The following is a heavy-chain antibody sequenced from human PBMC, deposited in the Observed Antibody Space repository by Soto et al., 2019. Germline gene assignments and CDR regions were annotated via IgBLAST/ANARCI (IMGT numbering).Heavy chain of an antibody. D-gene: IGHD3-3*01. CDR3: AIGNNLEGFLSAIAH. J-gene: IGHJ4*02. V-gene: IGHV3-23*01. CDR1: GFTFNNYV. Sequence: EVQLLDSGGDLVQPGGSLRLSCAASGFTFNNYVMSWVRQAPGKGLEWVSAISGSGDSTYTADSVKGRFTISRDNSKNTLYLQMDSLRAEDTAVYYCAIGNNLEGFLSAIAHWGQGTLVTVSS. CDR2: ISGSGDST.